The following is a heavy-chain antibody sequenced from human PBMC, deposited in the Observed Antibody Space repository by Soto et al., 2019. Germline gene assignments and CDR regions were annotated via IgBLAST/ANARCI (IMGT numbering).Heavy chain of an antibody. D-gene: IGHD3-10*01. V-gene: IGHV3-9*01. Sequence: HPVGSLRLSCAASGFTFDDYAMHWVRQAPGKGLEWVSGISWNSGSIGYADSVKGRFTISRDNAKNSLYLQMNSLRAEDTALYYCAKARHYGSGSYYSDAFDIWGQGTMVTVSS. CDR3: AKARHYGSGSYYSDAFDI. J-gene: IGHJ3*02. CDR1: GFTFDDYA. CDR2: ISWNSGSI.